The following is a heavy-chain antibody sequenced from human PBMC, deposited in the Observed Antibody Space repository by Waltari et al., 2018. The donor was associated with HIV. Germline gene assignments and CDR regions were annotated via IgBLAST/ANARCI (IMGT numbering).Heavy chain of an antibody. J-gene: IGHJ4*02. Sequence: EVRLLESGGKIVTPGGYLRLSCEVSGFTFSDYVLNWVRQAPGQWLRWVSSITADAEKTFYADALKGRATVSRANFKNTLFLEITNLRVEDTGTYYCTRTFGVVWGAPRFFDYWGRGTLVFVSS. CDR2: ITADAEKT. D-gene: IGHD3-16*01. CDR3: TRTFGVVWGAPRFFDY. CDR1: GFTFSDYV. V-gene: IGHV3-23*01.